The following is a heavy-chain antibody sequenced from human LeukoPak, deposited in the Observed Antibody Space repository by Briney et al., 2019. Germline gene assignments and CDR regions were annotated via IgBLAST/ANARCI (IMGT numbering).Heavy chain of an antibody. D-gene: IGHD1-1*01. CDR1: GFIFSSYW. J-gene: IGHJ4*02. CDR2: IKSDGSST. V-gene: IGHV3-74*01. CDR3: ASWRGSYFDY. Sequence: GGSLRLSCAASGFIFSSYWMSWVRQAPGKGLVWVSRIKSDGSSTTYADSVKGRFTISRDNAKNTLFLQMNSLRAEDTAVYYCASWRGSYFDYWGQGTLVTVSS.